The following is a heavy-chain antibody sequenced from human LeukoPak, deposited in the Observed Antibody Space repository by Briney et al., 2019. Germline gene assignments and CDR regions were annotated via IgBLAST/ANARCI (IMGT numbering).Heavy chain of an antibody. V-gene: IGHV3-9*01. CDR2: ISWNSGSI. Sequence: PGRSLRLSCAASGFTFDDYAMHWVRQAPGKGLEWVSGISWNSGSIGYADSVKGRFTISRDNAKNSLYLQMNSLRAEDTALYYCAKAVRGYSGYVEYYFDYWGQGTLVTVSS. CDR1: GFTFDDYA. D-gene: IGHD5-12*01. CDR3: AKAVRGYSGYVEYYFDY. J-gene: IGHJ4*02.